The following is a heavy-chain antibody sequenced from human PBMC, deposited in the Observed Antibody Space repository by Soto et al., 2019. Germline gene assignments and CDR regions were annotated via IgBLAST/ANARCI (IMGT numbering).Heavy chain of an antibody. CDR2: TYYRSKWYN. D-gene: IGHD6-13*01. J-gene: IGHJ5*02. CDR3: ARGLYSSSWFRNWFDP. CDR1: GDSVSSNSAA. Sequence: SQTLSLTCAISGDSVSSNSAAWNWIRQSPSRGLEWLGRTYYRSKWYNDYAVSVKSRITINPDTSKNQFSLNLNSVTPEDTAVYYCARGLYSSSWFRNWFDPWGQVTLVTFSS. V-gene: IGHV6-1*01.